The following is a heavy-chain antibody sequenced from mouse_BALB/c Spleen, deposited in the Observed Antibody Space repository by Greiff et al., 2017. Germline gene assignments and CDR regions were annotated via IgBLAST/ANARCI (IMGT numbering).Heavy chain of an antibody. CDR1: GFTFSSYG. J-gene: IGHJ2*01. CDR2: INSNGGST. D-gene: IGHD2-3*01. Sequence: EVKVEESGGGLVQPGGSLKLSCAASGFTFSSYGMSWVRQTPDKRLELVATINSNGGSTYYPDSVKGRFTISRDNAKNTLYLQMSSLKSEDTAMYYCARAFYDSFDYWGQGTTLTVSS. CDR3: ARAFYDSFDY. V-gene: IGHV5-6-3*01.